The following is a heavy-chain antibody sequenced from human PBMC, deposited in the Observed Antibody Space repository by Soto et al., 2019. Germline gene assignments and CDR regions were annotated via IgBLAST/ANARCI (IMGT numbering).Heavy chain of an antibody. CDR1: GWSFSGYY. CDR3: ASLYSNYDWYFDL. J-gene: IGHJ2*01. V-gene: IGHV4-34*01. CDR2: INHSGST. Sequence: XETLSLTCAVYGWSFSGYYWSWIRQPPGKGLEWIGEINHSGSTNYNPSLKSRVTISVDTSKNQFSLKLSSVTAADTAVYYCASLYSNYDWYFDLWGRGTLVTVSS. D-gene: IGHD4-4*01.